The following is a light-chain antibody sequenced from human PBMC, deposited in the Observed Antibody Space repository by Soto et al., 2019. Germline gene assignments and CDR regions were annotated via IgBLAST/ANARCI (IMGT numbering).Light chain of an antibody. J-gene: IGKJ1*01. CDR2: DAS. CDR3: QQYNSNSRT. V-gene: IGKV1-5*01. Sequence: IQMTQSPSALSASVRDRVIITCRASQSISSWLAWYQQKPGKAPKLLIYDASSLESGVPSRFSGSGSGTEFTLTISSLQPDDVAMYYCQQYNSNSRTFGQGTKVDIK. CDR1: QSISSW.